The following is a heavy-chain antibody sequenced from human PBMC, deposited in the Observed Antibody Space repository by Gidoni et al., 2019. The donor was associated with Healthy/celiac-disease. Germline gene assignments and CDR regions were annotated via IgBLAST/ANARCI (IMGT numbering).Heavy chain of an antibody. CDR3: ARHPRIAAAGIDY. J-gene: IGHJ4*02. D-gene: IGHD6-13*01. Sequence: LEWVSVIYSGGSTYYADSVKGRFTISRDNSKNTLYLQMNSLRAEDTAVYYCARHPRIAAAGIDYWGQGTLVTVSS. V-gene: IGHV3-66*04. CDR2: IYSGGST.